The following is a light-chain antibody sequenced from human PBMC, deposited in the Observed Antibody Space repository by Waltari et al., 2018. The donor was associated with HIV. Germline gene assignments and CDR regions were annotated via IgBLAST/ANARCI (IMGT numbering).Light chain of an antibody. CDR3: CSYAGSYTYV. Sequence: QSALTQPRSVSRSPGQSVTISCTGTSSDVGAYNYVSWYQQHPGKAPKLMIYDVNKRPSVGPDRFSGSKSGNTASLTSSGLQAEDEADYDCCSYAGSYTYVFGTGTKVTVL. J-gene: IGLJ1*01. CDR1: SSDVGAYNY. V-gene: IGLV2-11*01. CDR2: DVN.